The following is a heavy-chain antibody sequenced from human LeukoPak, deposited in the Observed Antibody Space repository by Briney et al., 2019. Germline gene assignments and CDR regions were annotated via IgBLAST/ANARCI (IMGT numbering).Heavy chain of an antibody. CDR1: GGTFSSYA. D-gene: IGHD1-26*01. V-gene: IGHV1-69*01. CDR2: IIPIFGTA. CDR3: ALASGSYSYYYYGMDV. Sequence: SVKVSCKASGGTFSSYAISWVRQAPGQGLEWMGGIIPIFGTANYAQKFQGRVTITADESTSTAYMEPSSLRSEDTAVYYCALASGSYSYYYYGMDVWGQGTTVTVSS. J-gene: IGHJ6*02.